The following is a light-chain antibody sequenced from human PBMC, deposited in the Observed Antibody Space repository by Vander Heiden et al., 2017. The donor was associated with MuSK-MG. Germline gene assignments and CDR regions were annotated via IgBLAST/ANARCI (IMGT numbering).Light chain of an antibody. CDR2: AAS. V-gene: IGKV1-9*01. CDR1: QGISSY. CDR3: QQFKSYPLT. Sequence: DIQLTQSPSFLSASVGDRVTITCRASQGISSYLAWYQQKPGKAPKLLMYAASTLQSGVPSRFSGSGSGTEFTHTISSLQPEDFAAYYCQQFKSYPLTFGHGTKVYIK. J-gene: IGKJ3*01.